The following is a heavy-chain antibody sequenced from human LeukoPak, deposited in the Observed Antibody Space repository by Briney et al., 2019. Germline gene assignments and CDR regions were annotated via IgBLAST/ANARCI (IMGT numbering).Heavy chain of an antibody. V-gene: IGHV3-15*01. Sequence: GGSLRLSCAASGFTFSNAWMSWVRQAPGKGLEWVGRIKSKTDGGTTDYAAPVKGRFTMSRDDSKNSLYLQMNSLKIDDTAVYYCSRSSSPDTFDIWGQGTMVTVSS. CDR3: SRSSSPDTFDI. D-gene: IGHD2-2*01. J-gene: IGHJ3*02. CDR2: IKSKTDGGTT. CDR1: GFTFSNAW.